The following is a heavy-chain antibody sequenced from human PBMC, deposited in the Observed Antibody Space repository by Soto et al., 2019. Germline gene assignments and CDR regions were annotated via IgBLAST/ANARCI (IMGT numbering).Heavy chain of an antibody. J-gene: IGHJ6*02. CDR3: ARGGPLYSSSWYNYYYYGMDV. Sequence: PGGSLRLSCAASGFTFSSCSMNWVRQAPGKGLEWVSSISSNSTYRYYADSVKGRFTISRDNAKNSLYLQMNSLRAEDTAVYYCARGGPLYSSSWYNYYYYGMDVWGQGTTVTVSS. D-gene: IGHD6-13*01. V-gene: IGHV3-21*01. CDR1: GFTFSSCS. CDR2: ISSNSTYR.